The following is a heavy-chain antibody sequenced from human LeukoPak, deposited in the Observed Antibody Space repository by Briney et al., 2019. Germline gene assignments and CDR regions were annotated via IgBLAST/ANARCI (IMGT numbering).Heavy chain of an antibody. CDR2: IYYTGTT. J-gene: IGHJ4*02. CDR3: ARHDRIIASPLV. Sequence: SETLSLTCIVSGGSISSSRHNWGWIRQPPGKGLEWIGSIYYTGTTYYNPSLKSRLTISVDTSKNQFSLKLSSVTAVDTAVYYCARHDRIIASPLVWGQGILVTVSS. V-gene: IGHV4-39*01. D-gene: IGHD6-13*01. CDR1: GGSISSSRHN.